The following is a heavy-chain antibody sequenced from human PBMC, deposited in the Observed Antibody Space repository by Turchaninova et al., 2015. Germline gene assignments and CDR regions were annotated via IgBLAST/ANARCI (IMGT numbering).Heavy chain of an antibody. Sequence: QVHLQQWGAGLLKPSATLSLPCAVYGGSLIGFPWNWIRQPPGKGLEWIGEINHSGSTNYNPSLKSRVTISVDTSKNQFSLKLSAVTAADTAVYYCATRYGSGIWGQGTMVTVSS. D-gene: IGHD5-18*01. V-gene: IGHV4-34*01. CDR1: GGSLIGFP. CDR2: INHSGST. J-gene: IGHJ3*02. CDR3: ATRYGSGI.